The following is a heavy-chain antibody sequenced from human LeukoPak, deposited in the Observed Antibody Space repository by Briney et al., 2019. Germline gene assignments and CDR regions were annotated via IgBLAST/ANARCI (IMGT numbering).Heavy chain of an antibody. CDR2: INPNSGGT. CDR1: GYTLTGYN. J-gene: IGHJ4*02. CDR3: ARLTSAVDY. Sequence: ASVKVSSKASGYTLTGYNMHWVRQAPGQGLEWMGRINPNSGGTNYAQKLQGRVTMTSDTSTTTAYMELSRLRSDDTAVYYCARLTSAVDYWGQGTLVTVSS. D-gene: IGHD6-13*01. V-gene: IGHV1-2*06.